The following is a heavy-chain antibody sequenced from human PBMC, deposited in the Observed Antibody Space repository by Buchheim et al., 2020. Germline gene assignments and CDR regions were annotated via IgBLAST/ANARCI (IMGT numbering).Heavy chain of an antibody. D-gene: IGHD3-3*01. CDR1: GFTFSSYA. V-gene: IGHV3-30*04. Sequence: QVQLVESGGGVVQPGRSLRLSCAASGFTFSSYAMHWVRQAPGKGLEWVAVISYDGSNKYYADSVKGRFTISRDNSKNTLYLQMNSLRAVDTAVYYCARSGHDFWSGYVDYWGQGTL. J-gene: IGHJ4*02. CDR3: ARSGHDFWSGYVDY. CDR2: ISYDGSNK.